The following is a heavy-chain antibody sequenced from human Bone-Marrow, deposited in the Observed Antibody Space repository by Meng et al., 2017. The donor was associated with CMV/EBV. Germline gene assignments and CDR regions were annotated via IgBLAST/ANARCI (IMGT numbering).Heavy chain of an antibody. D-gene: IGHD2-2*01. J-gene: IGHJ6*02. CDR2: IWYDGSKK. CDR1: GFTFSSYG. V-gene: IGHV3-33*06. Sequence: SLKISCAASGFTFSSYGMHWVRQAPGKGLEWVAVIWYDGSKKYYADSVKGRFTISRDNSKNTLYLQMNSLRAEDTAVYYCAKGVTDIVVVPAVDGMDVWGQGTTVTVSS. CDR3: AKGVTDIVVVPAVDGMDV.